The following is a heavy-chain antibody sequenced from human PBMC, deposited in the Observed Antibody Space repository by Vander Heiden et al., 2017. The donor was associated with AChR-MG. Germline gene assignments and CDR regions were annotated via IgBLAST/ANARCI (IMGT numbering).Heavy chain of an antibody. D-gene: IGHD3-3*01. CDR2: IIPIFGTA. J-gene: IGHJ6*03. Sequence: QVQLVQSGAEVKKPGSSVKVSCKASGGTFSSYAISWVRQAPGQGLEWMGGIIPIFGTANYAQKFQGRVTITADKSTSTADMELSSLRSEDTAVYYCAREAELRFLEWSGGNPYYYYMDVWGKGTTVTVSS. CDR1: GGTFSSYA. CDR3: AREAELRFLEWSGGNPYYYYMDV. V-gene: IGHV1-69*06.